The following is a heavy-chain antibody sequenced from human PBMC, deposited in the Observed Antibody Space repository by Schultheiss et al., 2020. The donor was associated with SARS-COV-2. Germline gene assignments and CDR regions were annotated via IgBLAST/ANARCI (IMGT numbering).Heavy chain of an antibody. V-gene: IGHV3-53*01. Sequence: GGSLRLSCAVSGFTVRDNYMGWVRQAPGKGLEWVSVIYSGGTTYYANSVKGRFSISRDNSKNTLYLQMNSLRAEDTAVYYCVRDMRYDGGFDPWGQGTLVTVSS. CDR1: GFTVRDNY. CDR3: VRDMRYDGGFDP. CDR2: IYSGGTT. D-gene: IGHD3-3*01. J-gene: IGHJ5*02.